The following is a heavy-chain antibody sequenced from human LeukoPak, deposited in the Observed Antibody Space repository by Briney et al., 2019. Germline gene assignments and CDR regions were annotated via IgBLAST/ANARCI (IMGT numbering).Heavy chain of an antibody. J-gene: IGHJ6*03. Sequence: PGGSLRLSCAASGFTFSSYEMNCVRQGPGKGREWVSYISSSGSTIYYADSVKGRFTISRDNSKNTLYLQTNSLRVEDTAVYHCAKLKESYFYMDVWGKGTTVTISS. CDR1: GFTFSSYE. CDR2: ISSSGSTI. CDR3: AKLKESYFYMDV. D-gene: IGHD3-10*01. V-gene: IGHV3-48*03.